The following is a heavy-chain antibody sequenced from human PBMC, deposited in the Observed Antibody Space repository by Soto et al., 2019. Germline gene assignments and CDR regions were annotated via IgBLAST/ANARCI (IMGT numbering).Heavy chain of an antibody. CDR3: STTGGY. D-gene: IGHD2-8*02. CDR2: IRQDGGQM. V-gene: IGHV3-7*05. Sequence: GGSLRLSCTASGFTFGDYAMSWVRQAPGRGLEWVATIRQDGGQMYYVDSVKGRFTISRDRAKNSLYLQMNSLTVEDTALYYCSTTGGYWGQGILVTVSS. J-gene: IGHJ4*02. CDR1: GFTFGDYA.